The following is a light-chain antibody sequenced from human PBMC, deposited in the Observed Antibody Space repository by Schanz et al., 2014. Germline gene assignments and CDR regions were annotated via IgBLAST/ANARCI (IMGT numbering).Light chain of an antibody. J-gene: IGKJ1*01. V-gene: IGKV3-20*01. Sequence: ENVLTQSPGTLSLSPGERATLSCRASQSVIGNSLAWYQQRPGQAPRILIYGASSRATGIPERFSGSGSGTDFTLTISRLEPEDFAVYYCHQYHDWPPWTFGQGTKVEI. CDR3: HQYHDWPPWT. CDR1: QSVIGNS. CDR2: GAS.